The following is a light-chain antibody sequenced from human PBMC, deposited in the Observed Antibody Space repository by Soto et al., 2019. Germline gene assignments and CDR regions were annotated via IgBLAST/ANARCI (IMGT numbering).Light chain of an antibody. CDR3: QQYGTSPYT. CDR2: AAS. J-gene: IGKJ2*01. Sequence: EIVLTQSPDTLSLSPGDRATLSCRASQSVSNMFLAWYQQKPGQAPRLLMYAASSRATGIPDRFSGSGSGTEFTLTIIRLEPEDFAVYYWQQYGTSPYTFGQGTKLEIK. V-gene: IGKV3-20*01. CDR1: QSVSNMF.